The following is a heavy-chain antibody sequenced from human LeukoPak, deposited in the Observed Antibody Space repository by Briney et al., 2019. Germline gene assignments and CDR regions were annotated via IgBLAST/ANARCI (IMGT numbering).Heavy chain of an antibody. D-gene: IGHD3-10*01. CDR2: IKQDGSEK. CDR1: GFTFSSYW. V-gene: IGHV3-7*03. J-gene: IGHJ4*02. Sequence: GGSLRLSCAASGFTFSSYWMSWVRQAPGKGLEWVANIKQDGSEKYYVDSVKGRFTISRDNAKNSLYPQMNSLRAEDTAVYYCARGDPPEYGSSFDYWGQGTLVTVSS. CDR3: ARGDPPEYGSSFDY.